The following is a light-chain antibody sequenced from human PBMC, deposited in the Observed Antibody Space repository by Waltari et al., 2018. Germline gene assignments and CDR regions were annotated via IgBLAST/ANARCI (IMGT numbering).Light chain of an antibody. Sequence: QLVLTQSPSASASLGASVKLTCTLNSGHSSNIIAWLQQRPERGPRYLMKVNSDGSHSKGDDIPDRFSGSSSGAERYLTISSLQSEDEADCYCETGGHGTWVFGGGTKLTVL. CDR3: ETGGHGTWV. CDR2: VNSDGSH. J-gene: IGLJ3*02. CDR1: SGHSSNI. V-gene: IGLV4-69*01.